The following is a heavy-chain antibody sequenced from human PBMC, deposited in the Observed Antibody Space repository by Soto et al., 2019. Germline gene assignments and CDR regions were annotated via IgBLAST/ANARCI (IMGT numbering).Heavy chain of an antibody. J-gene: IGHJ3*02. Sequence: QVQLQESGPGLVKPSGTLSLTCAVSSGSISSSNWWSWVRQPPGKGLEWIGEIYHSGSTNYNPSLKSRVTISVDKSKNQFSLKLSSVTAADTAVYYCARGTRGITMVREDAFDIWGQGTMVTVSS. CDR2: IYHSGST. V-gene: IGHV4-4*02. CDR3: ARGTRGITMVREDAFDI. CDR1: SGSISSSNW. D-gene: IGHD3-10*01.